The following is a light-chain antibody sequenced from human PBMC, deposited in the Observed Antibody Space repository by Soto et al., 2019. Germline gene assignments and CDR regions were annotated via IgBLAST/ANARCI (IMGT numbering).Light chain of an antibody. V-gene: IGKV3-20*01. CDR3: QQYDTSPWT. Sequence: EIVLTQSPGTLSLSPGERATLSCRASQSVSNNYLAWYQQKPGQAPRLLIYGASNRATGIPDRFNGSGSGTDFTLTISRLESEDFAMFYCQQYDTSPWTFGRGTKVDIK. CDR2: GAS. CDR1: QSVSNNY. J-gene: IGKJ1*01.